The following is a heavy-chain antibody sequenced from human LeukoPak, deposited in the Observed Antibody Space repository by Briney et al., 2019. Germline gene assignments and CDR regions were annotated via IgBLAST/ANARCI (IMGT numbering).Heavy chain of an antibody. D-gene: IGHD6-19*01. Sequence: PSETLSLTCAVYGGSFSGYYWSWIRQPPGKGLEWIGEINHSGSTNYNPSLKSRVTISVDTSKNQFSLKLSSVTAADTAVYYCARAGLGYYYYYGMDVWGQGTTVTVSS. CDR3: ARAGLGYYYYYGMDV. CDR1: GGSFSGYY. V-gene: IGHV4-34*01. CDR2: INHSGST. J-gene: IGHJ6*02.